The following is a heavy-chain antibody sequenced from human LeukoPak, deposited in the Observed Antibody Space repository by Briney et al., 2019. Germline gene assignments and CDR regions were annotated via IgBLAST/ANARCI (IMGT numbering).Heavy chain of an antibody. CDR1: DASMNNYW. CDR2: IYYSGST. Sequence: SETLSPTCTVSDASMNNYWWTWIRQPPGKGLEWIGNIYYSGSTNYNPSLKSRVTISVDTSKKQFSLKLSSVTAADTAVYYCARDNQYNSGWSFDPWGQGTLVTVSS. CDR3: ARDNQYNSGWSFDP. J-gene: IGHJ5*02. D-gene: IGHD6-19*01. V-gene: IGHV4-59*01.